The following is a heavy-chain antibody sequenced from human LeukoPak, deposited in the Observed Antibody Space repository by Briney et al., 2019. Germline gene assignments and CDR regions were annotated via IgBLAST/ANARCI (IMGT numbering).Heavy chain of an antibody. CDR2: MTGPADTT. V-gene: IGHV3-23*01. Sequence: GGSLRLSCAASGFNFNNFAMSWVRQAPGKGLEWLSAMTGPADTTYYAESVKGRFTISRDYSKSMVFLQMNSLRVEDTAIYYCAKGAEIDHWGHGTLVTVSS. CDR3: AKGAEIDH. J-gene: IGHJ4*01. CDR1: GFNFNNFA.